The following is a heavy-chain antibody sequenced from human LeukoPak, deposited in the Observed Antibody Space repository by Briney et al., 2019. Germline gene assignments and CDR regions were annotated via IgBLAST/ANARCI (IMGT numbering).Heavy chain of an antibody. V-gene: IGHV1-69*02. D-gene: IGHD6-19*01. Sequence: GASVKVPCKASGGTFSSYTISWVRQAPGQGLEWMGRIIPILGIAIYAQKFQGRLTITADKSTSTAYMELSSLRSEDTAVYYCARAVAGTGYFDYWGQGTLVTVS. CDR2: IIPILGIA. CDR1: GGTFSSYT. J-gene: IGHJ4*02. CDR3: ARAVAGTGYFDY.